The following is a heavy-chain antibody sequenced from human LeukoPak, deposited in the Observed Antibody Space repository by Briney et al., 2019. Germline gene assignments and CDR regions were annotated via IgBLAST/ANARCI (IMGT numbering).Heavy chain of an antibody. D-gene: IGHD6-13*01. CDR1: GDSISSSRYY. CDR3: ARGRGSSTVGLGWSY. CDR2: FYYSGNT. J-gene: IGHJ4*02. Sequence: PSETLSLTCTVSGDSISSSRYYWGGIRQPPGKGLEWIGSFYYSGNTYYTPSLKSRVTISVDTSKNQFSLKLTSVTAADTAVYYCARGRGSSTVGLGWSYWGQGTLVTVSS. V-gene: IGHV4-39*07.